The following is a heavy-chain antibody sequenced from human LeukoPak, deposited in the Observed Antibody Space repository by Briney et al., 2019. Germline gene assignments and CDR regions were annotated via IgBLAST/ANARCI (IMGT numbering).Heavy chain of an antibody. Sequence: GGSLRLSCAASGFTFSRYWMHWVRHPPGKGLVWVSRINSEGSSTSYADSVKGRFTISRDNAKNTLYLQMNRLRVEDTAVYYCASRDQSCSGSRCYPIDYWGQGTLVTVSS. CDR3: ASRDQSCSGSRCYPIDY. CDR1: GFTFSRYW. D-gene: IGHD2-15*01. J-gene: IGHJ4*02. V-gene: IGHV3-74*01. CDR2: INSEGSST.